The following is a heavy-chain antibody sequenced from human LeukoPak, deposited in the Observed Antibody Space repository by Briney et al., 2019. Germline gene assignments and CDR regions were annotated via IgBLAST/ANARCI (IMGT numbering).Heavy chain of an antibody. D-gene: IGHD2-21*01. Sequence: GGSLRLSCAASGFTLSTYDMHWVRQATGKGLEWVSAIGTAGDTYYPGSVKGRFTISRENAKNSLYLQMNSLRAGDTAVYYCARGVDLAGYMDVWGKGTTVTISS. V-gene: IGHV3-13*01. CDR1: GFTLSTYD. CDR2: IGTAGDT. CDR3: ARGVDLAGYMDV. J-gene: IGHJ6*03.